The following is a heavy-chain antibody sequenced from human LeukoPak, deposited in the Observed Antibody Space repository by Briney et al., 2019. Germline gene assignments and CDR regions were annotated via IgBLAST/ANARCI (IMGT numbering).Heavy chain of an antibody. D-gene: IGHD2-15*01. J-gene: IGHJ3*02. Sequence: GASGKLSCKSSGYTFTIYGISWVRQGPGQGLGRMGLISAYNGNTNYAQKLQGKVSMTTDTSTRPAYMELRSLRSDDTAVYYCARDSGTYCSGGSCGVDIWGQGTMVTVSS. V-gene: IGHV1-18*01. CDR3: ARDSGTYCSGGSCGVDI. CDR2: ISAYNGNT. CDR1: GYTFTIYG.